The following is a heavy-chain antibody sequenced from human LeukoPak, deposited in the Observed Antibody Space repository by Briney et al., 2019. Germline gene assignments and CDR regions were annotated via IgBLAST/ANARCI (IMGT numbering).Heavy chain of an antibody. V-gene: IGHV4-34*01. CDR2: INHSGST. J-gene: IGHJ4*02. D-gene: IGHD6-13*01. CDR3: ASKVWYSSSWYYFDY. CDR1: GGSFSGYY. Sequence: SETLSLTCAVYGGSFSGYYWSWIRQPPGKGLEWIGEINHSGSTNYNPSLKSRVTISVDTSKNQFSLKLSSVTAADPAVYYCASKVWYSSSWYYFDYWGQGTLVTVSS.